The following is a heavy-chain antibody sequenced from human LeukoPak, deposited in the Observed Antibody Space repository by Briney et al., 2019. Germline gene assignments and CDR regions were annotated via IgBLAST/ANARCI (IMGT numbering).Heavy chain of an antibody. D-gene: IGHD6-13*01. Sequence: GGSLKLSCAASGFTFDDYGMNWVRQAPGKGLEWVSGINWHGGSTHYADSVKGRFTISRDNAKNSLYLQMNSLRAEDTALYYCARDAIAAAGDYPQEGFDPWGQGTLVTVSS. CDR2: INWHGGST. CDR1: GFTFDDYG. V-gene: IGHV3-20*04. J-gene: IGHJ5*02. CDR3: ARDAIAAAGDYPQEGFDP.